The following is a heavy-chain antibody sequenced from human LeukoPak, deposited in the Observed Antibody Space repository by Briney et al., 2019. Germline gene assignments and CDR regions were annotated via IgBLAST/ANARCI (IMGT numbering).Heavy chain of an antibody. J-gene: IGHJ4*02. CDR1: GFTFSIYA. V-gene: IGHV3-30*04. Sequence: GGSLRLSCAASGFTFSIYAMHWVRQAPGKGLEWVAVISYDGSNKYYADSVKGRFTISRDNSKNTLYLQMNSLRAEDTAVYYCARPFPYYDSSGYYTDYWGQGTLVTVSS. D-gene: IGHD3-22*01. CDR3: ARPFPYYDSSGYYTDY. CDR2: ISYDGSNK.